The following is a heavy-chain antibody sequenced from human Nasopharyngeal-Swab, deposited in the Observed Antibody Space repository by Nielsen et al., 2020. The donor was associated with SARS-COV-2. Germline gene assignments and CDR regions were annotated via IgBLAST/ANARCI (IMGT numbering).Heavy chain of an antibody. CDR2: IYYSGST. Sequence: WIRQHPGKGLEWIGYIYYSGSTYYNPSLKSRVTISVDTSKSQFSLKLSSVTAADTAVYYCARDGIAAAGPQLYYYYYGMDVWGQGTTVTVSS. CDR3: ARDGIAAAGPQLYYYYYGMDV. D-gene: IGHD6-13*01. V-gene: IGHV4-31*02. J-gene: IGHJ6*02.